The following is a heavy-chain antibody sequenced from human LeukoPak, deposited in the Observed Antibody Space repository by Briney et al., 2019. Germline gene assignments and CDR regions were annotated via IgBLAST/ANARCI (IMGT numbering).Heavy chain of an antibody. V-gene: IGHV3-30*04. J-gene: IGHJ5*02. Sequence: GGSLRLSCAASGFTFSTYAMHWVRQAPGKGLEWLGLISYDGYKQMYPASVKGRFLISRDNSKNTVYLQMNSLTPEDTALYYCARESHEGATRAYNWFDPWGQGTLVTVSS. CDR1: GFTFSTYA. D-gene: IGHD1-26*01. CDR3: ARESHEGATRAYNWFDP. CDR2: ISYDGYKQ.